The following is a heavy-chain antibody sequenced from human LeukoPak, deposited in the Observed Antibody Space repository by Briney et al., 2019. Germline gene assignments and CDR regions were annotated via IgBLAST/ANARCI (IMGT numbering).Heavy chain of an antibody. CDR3: ARAYDFWSGYYVLDY. J-gene: IGHJ4*02. V-gene: IGHV4-59*01. CDR1: RGSISSYY. D-gene: IGHD3-3*01. Sequence: SETLPLTCTVSRGSISSYYWSWIRQPPGKGLEWIGYVYYTGSTNYNPSLKSRVTISVDTSKNQFSLNLSSVTAADTAVYHCARAYDFWSGYYVLDYWGQGTLVTVSS. CDR2: VYYTGST.